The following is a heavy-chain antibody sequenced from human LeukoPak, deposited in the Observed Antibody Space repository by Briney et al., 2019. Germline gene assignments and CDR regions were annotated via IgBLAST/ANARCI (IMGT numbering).Heavy chain of an antibody. V-gene: IGHV4-39*07. Sequence: SETLSLTCTVSGGSISSSSYYWGWIRQPPGKGLEWIGSIYYSGSTYYNPSLKSRVTISVDTSKNQFSPKLSSVTAADTAVYYCARGGRYFDYYYYGMDVWGQGTTVTVSS. CDR2: IYYSGST. J-gene: IGHJ6*02. CDR3: ARGGRYFDYYYYGMDV. CDR1: GGSISSSSYY. D-gene: IGHD3-9*01.